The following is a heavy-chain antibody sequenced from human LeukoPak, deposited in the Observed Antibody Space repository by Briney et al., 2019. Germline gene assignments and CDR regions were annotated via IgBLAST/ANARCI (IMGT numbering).Heavy chain of an antibody. J-gene: IGHJ2*01. D-gene: IGHD3-22*01. CDR1: GFSFGSYW. CDR2: ISTSSSYI. CDR3: ARTSDTSGRLYWYFDL. V-gene: IGHV3-21*01. Sequence: GGSLRLSCAASGFSFGSYWMHWVRQAPGKGLEWVSFISTSSSYIHYADSVKGRFTISRDNAKNSLYLQMNSLRAEDTAVYYCARTSDTSGRLYWYFDLWGRGTLVTVSS.